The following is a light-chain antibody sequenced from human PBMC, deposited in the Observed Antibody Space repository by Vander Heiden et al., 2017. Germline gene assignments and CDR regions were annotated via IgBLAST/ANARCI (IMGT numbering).Light chain of an antibody. V-gene: IGLV3-1*01. CDR1: EWGDNY. CDR2: KDS. J-gene: IGLJ2*01. Sequence: SYELTQPPSLLVSPGQTAGITCSGDEWGDNYACWYQEKPAQYLVLFIYKDSKRASGIPECFSGSDSATTATLSMRETEAVDESYYYSGEWNSRTWVFGGGTKLTVL. CDR3: GEWNSRTWV.